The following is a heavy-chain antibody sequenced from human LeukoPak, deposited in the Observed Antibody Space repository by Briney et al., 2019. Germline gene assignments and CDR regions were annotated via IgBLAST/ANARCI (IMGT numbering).Heavy chain of an antibody. D-gene: IGHD2-15*01. CDR1: GFSLSGYW. V-gene: IGHV3-74*01. Sequence: PGGSLRLSCEASGFSLSGYWMYWVRQAPGKGLMYISRNNGDGSTTNYADVVKGRFTMSRDNVKNILYLQMNSLRVEDTAVYYCARDPRNVGLAPWGQGTLVTVSS. CDR2: NNGDGSTT. J-gene: IGHJ5*02. CDR3: ARDPRNVGLAP.